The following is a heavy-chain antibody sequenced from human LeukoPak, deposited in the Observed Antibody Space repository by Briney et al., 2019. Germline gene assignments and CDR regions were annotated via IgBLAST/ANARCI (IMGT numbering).Heavy chain of an antibody. V-gene: IGHV3-33*01. CDR2: IWYDGSNE. Sequence: GGSLRLSCAASGFTFTSHGMHWVRQAPGKGLEWVAAIWYDGSNEYYADSVKGRFTISRDISKNTLYLQMNSLRADDTAVYYCARDPRRSFDYWGQGTLVTVSS. CDR3: ARDPRRSFDY. J-gene: IGHJ4*02. D-gene: IGHD1-14*01. CDR1: GFTFTSHG.